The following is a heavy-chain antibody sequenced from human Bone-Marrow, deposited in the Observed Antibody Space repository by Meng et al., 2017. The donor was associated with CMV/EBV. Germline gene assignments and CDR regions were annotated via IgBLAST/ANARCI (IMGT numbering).Heavy chain of an antibody. Sequence: GGSLRLSCAASGFTFSDYFMSWIRQAPGKGLEWVSSISSSSSYIYYADSVKGRFTISRDNAKNSLYLQMNSLRAEDTAVYYCASDYPLTSGSLVWGQGTLVTVSS. V-gene: IGHV3-11*06. CDR3: ASDYPLTSGSLV. J-gene: IGHJ4*02. D-gene: IGHD1-26*01. CDR1: GFTFSDYF. CDR2: ISSSSSYI.